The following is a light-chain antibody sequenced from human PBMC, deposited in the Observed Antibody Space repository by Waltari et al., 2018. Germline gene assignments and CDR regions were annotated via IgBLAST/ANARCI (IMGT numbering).Light chain of an antibody. Sequence: QSALTQPASVSGSPGQSITISCTGTISAVGGYNYVSWYQQHPGKAPKLMIYDASHRPSGVSNRFSGSKSGNTASLTISGLQAEDEADYYCSSYTSSSTVVFGGGTKLTVL. CDR2: DAS. CDR3: SSYTSSSTVV. J-gene: IGLJ2*01. V-gene: IGLV2-14*03. CDR1: ISAVGGYNY.